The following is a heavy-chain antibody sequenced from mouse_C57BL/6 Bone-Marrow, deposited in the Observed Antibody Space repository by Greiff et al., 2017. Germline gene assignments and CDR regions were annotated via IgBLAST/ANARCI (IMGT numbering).Heavy chain of an antibody. CDR3: TTRRLAGAWCAY. CDR1: GFNIKDDY. J-gene: IGHJ3*01. V-gene: IGHV14-4*01. CDR2: FDPENGDT. Sequence: VQLQQSGAELVRPGASVKLSCTASGFNIKDDYMHWVKQRPEQGLEWIGWFDPENGDTEYASKFQGKATITADTSSNTAYLQLSSLTSEDTAVYYCTTRRLAGAWCAYWGQGTLVTVSA.